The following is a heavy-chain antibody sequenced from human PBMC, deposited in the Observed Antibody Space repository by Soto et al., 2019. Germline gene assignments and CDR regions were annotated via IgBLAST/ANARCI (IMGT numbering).Heavy chain of an antibody. V-gene: IGHV1-2*02. J-gene: IGHJ4*02. CDR2: IYPNSGDT. CDR3: ASLQTSGLYGVH. D-gene: IGHD6-19*01. Sequence: ASVKVSCKASGYSFTGYYIHWLRQAPGQGLEWMGWIYPNSGDTKSAQKFQGRLTLTRDTSITTAYMELSSLRSDDTAISYCASLQTSGLYGVHWGQGLLVTVSS. CDR1: GYSFTGYY.